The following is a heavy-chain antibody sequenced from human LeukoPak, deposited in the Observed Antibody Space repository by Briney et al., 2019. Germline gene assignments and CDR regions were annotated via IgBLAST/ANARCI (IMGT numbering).Heavy chain of an antibody. CDR1: GGSISRSSDY. CDR3: AKILGSGVWYGFDI. CDR2: IYTTART. D-gene: IGHD7-27*01. J-gene: IGHJ3*02. Sequence: SETLSLTCTACGGSISRSSDYWSWVRQPPGKGLEWIGYIYTTARTNCNPSLKTRLTISVDTSKNQFSLKLSSVTAADTAVYYCAKILGSGVWYGFDIWGQGTMVTVSS. V-gene: IGHV4-61*05.